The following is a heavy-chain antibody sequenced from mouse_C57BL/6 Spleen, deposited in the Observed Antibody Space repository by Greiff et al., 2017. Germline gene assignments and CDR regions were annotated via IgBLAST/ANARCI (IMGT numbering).Heavy chain of an antibody. Sequence: EVQLVESGGGLVQPGGSLSFSCAASGFTFTDYYMSWVRQPPGKALAWLGFIRNKANGYTTEYSASVKGRFTISRDNSQSILYLQMNALRAEDSATYYCARLYGNYVWYFDVWGTGTTVTVSS. D-gene: IGHD2-1*01. CDR3: ARLYGNYVWYFDV. CDR2: IRNKANGYTT. V-gene: IGHV7-3*01. CDR1: GFTFTDYY. J-gene: IGHJ1*03.